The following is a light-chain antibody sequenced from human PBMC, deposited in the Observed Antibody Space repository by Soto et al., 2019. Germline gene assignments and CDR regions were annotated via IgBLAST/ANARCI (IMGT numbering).Light chain of an antibody. V-gene: IGLV2-8*01. J-gene: IGLJ1*01. CDR1: SSDVGGYNY. CDR3: SSYAGSNLYV. Sequence: QSVLTQPPSASGSAGQSVTISCTGTSSDVGGYNYVSWYQQHPGKAPKLMIYEVSKRPSGVPDRFSGSKSGNTASLTVSGLQAEDEADYYCSSYAGSNLYVFGTGTKVTVL. CDR2: EVS.